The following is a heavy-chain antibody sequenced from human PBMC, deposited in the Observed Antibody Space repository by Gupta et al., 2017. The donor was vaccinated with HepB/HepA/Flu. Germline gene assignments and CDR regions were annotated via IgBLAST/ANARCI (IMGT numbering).Heavy chain of an antibody. CDR3: AKDLYFWSGMDA. Sequence: EVELLESGGDLVQAGGSLRLSCVVSGFTIGGNAMSWVRQAPGKGLEWVSGTGSDMRQHDADSVRGRFTISRDNSENRVFLQMNNLRVDDTAVYYCAKDLYFWSGMDAWGRGTTVTVSS. CDR1: GFTIGGNA. J-gene: IGHJ6*04. D-gene: IGHD3-3*01. CDR2: TGSDMRQ. V-gene: IGHV3-23*01.